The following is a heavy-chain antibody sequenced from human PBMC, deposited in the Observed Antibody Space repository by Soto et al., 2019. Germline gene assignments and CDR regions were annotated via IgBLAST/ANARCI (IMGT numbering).Heavy chain of an antibody. CDR3: ASLGD. CDR1: GFTFSSYA. D-gene: IGHD3-16*01. J-gene: IGHJ4*02. CDR2: ISYDGSNK. Sequence: QVQLVESGGGVVQPGRSLRLSCAASGFTFSSYAMHWVRQAPGKGLEWVAVISYDGSNKYYADSVKGRFTISRDNSKNTLYLQMNSLRAEDTAVYYCASLGDWGQGTLVTVSS. V-gene: IGHV3-30-3*01.